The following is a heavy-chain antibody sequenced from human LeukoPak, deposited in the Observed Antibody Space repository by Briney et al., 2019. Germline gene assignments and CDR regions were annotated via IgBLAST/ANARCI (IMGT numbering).Heavy chain of an antibody. J-gene: IGHJ4*02. CDR1: GYTFTSYG. D-gene: IGHD6-13*01. Sequence: ASVNVSCKASGYTFTSYGISWVRQAPGQGLEWMGWISAYNGNTNYAQKLQGRVTMTTDTSTSTAYMELRSLRSDDTAVYYCARDLGYSSSWYGVNYFDYWGQGTLVTVSS. CDR3: ARDLGYSSSWYGVNYFDY. V-gene: IGHV1-18*01. CDR2: ISAYNGNT.